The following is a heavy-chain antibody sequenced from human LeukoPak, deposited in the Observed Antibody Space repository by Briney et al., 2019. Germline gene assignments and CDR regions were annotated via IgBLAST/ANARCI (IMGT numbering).Heavy chain of an antibody. Sequence: GGSLRLSCAASGFTFSSSWMHWVRQAPGKGLVWVSRVDSGGSIANYADSVKGRFTISRDNAKNTLYLQMKSLRAEDTAVYYCARWDIGYWGQGTLVTVSS. CDR3: ARWDIGY. V-gene: IGHV3-74*01. D-gene: IGHD1-26*01. CDR2: VDSGGSIA. J-gene: IGHJ4*02. CDR1: GFTFSSSW.